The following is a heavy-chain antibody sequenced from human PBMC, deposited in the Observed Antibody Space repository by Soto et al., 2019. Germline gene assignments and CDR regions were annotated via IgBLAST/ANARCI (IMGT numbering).Heavy chain of an antibody. D-gene: IGHD2-15*01. CDR3: ASAVRYCSGGSCPETLDY. Sequence: ASVKVSCKASGYTFTSYGISWVRQAPGQGLEWMGWISAYNGNTNYAQKLQGRVTMTTDTSTSTAYMELRSLRSDDTAVYYCASAVRYCSGGSCPETLDYWGQGTLVTVSS. J-gene: IGHJ4*02. V-gene: IGHV1-18*01. CDR1: GYTFTSYG. CDR2: ISAYNGNT.